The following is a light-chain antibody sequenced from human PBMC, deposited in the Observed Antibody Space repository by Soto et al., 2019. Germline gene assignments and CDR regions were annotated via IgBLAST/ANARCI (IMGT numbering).Light chain of an antibody. V-gene: IGKV1-39*01. CDR1: QSISSY. Sequence: DIQMTQSPSSLSASVGDRVTITFRASQSISSYLNWYQQKPGKAPKLLIYAASSLQSGVPSRFSGSGSGTDFTLTISSLQPEDFATYYCQQSYSTPITFGQRTRLEI. J-gene: IGKJ5*01. CDR2: AAS. CDR3: QQSYSTPIT.